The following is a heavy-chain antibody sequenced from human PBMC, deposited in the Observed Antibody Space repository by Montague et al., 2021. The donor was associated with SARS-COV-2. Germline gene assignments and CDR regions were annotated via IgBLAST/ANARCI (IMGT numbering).Heavy chain of an antibody. CDR1: GSTFSDYY. J-gene: IGHJ5*02. Sequence: SLRLSCAASGSTFSDYYMAWIRQAPGKGLEWVSYISGTGTPISYADSVKGRFTISRDKGNNSLYLQLNSLRAEDTAVYYCARDGGIAAAGIFDPWGQGTLVTVPS. V-gene: IGHV3-11*01. CDR2: ISGTGTPI. D-gene: IGHD6-13*01. CDR3: ARDGGIAAAGIFDP.